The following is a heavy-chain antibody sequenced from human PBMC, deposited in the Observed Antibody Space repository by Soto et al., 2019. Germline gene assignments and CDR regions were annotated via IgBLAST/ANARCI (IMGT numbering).Heavy chain of an antibody. CDR2: ISISGRTI. Sequence: QVQLVESGGGLVKPGGSLRLSCSASGFTFTDYFMTWIRQAPGKGLEWLSYISISGRTIYYADSVKGRFTISMDNAKKSLYLQMNSLRAEDTAVYYCARVRDDAFDIWGQGTMVTVSS. CDR3: ARVRDDAFDI. V-gene: IGHV3-11*01. J-gene: IGHJ3*02. D-gene: IGHD3-3*01. CDR1: GFTFTDYF.